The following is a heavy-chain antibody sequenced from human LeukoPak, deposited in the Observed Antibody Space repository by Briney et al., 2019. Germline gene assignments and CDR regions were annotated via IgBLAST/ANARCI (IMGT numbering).Heavy chain of an antibody. V-gene: IGHV3-30*02. CDR3: AKVPHSWGLFDS. D-gene: IGHD3-16*01. CDR2: IWYDGSNK. J-gene: IGHJ4*02. CDR1: GFTFSNYD. Sequence: GSLRLSCAASGFTFSNYDIHWVRQAPGKGLEWVAVIWYDGSNKYYADSVKGRFTISRDNSKNTLYPQMDSLRTEDTAVYYCAKVPHSWGLFDSWGQGTLVTVSS.